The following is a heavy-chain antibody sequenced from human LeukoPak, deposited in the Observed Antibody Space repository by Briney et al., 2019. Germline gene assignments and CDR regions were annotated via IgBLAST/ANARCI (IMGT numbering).Heavy chain of an antibody. J-gene: IGHJ5*02. CDR3: ARDGNDSSGYYYDRWFDP. Sequence: PSETLSLTCTVSGGSISSSSYYWGWIRQPPGKGLEWIGSIYYSGSTYYNPSLKSRVTISVDTSKNQSSLKLSSVTAADTAVYYCARDGNDSSGYYYDRWFDPWGQGTLVTVSS. V-gene: IGHV4-39*07. D-gene: IGHD3-22*01. CDR1: GGSISSSSYY. CDR2: IYYSGST.